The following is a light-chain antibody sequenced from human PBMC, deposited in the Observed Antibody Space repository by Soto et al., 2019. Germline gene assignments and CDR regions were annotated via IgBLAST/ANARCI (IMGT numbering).Light chain of an antibody. CDR2: GAS. Sequence: EIVLTQSPGTLSLSPGDIATLSFRASQSVIRSYLGWYQQKPGQAPRLLMYGASIRAAGVPDRFSGIGSWTEFTLTISRLEPEDFTVYYCHHYETFGQGTKVDIK. CDR3: HHYET. V-gene: IGKV3-20*01. CDR1: QSVIRSY. J-gene: IGKJ1*01.